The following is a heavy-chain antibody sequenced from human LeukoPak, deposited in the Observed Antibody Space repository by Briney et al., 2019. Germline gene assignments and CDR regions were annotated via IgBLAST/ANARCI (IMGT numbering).Heavy chain of an antibody. D-gene: IGHD6-13*01. V-gene: IGHV3-7*04. J-gene: IGHJ4*02. CDR2: IKQDGSDK. CDR1: GXTFSSYW. CDR3: ARPAIAGDFDY. Sequence: GGSLRLSCTASGXTFSSYWMSWVRQAPGKGLEWVANIKQDGSDKYYLDSVKGRFTISRDNAKNSLYLQMDSLRAEDTAVYYCARPAIAGDFDYWGQGTLVTVSS.